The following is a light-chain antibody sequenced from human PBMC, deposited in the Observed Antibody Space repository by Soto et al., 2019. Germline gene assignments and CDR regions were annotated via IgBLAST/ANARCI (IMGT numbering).Light chain of an antibody. CDR1: QSVSSSY. V-gene: IGKV3-20*01. J-gene: IGKJ4*01. Sequence: EFVLTQSPGTLSLSPGERATLSCRASQSVSSSYLAWYQQKLGQAPRILIYGASTRATGIPDRFSGSGSGTDFTLTISRLEPEDFALYYCQQYGSSPPLTFGGGTKVEIK. CDR2: GAS. CDR3: QQYGSSPPLT.